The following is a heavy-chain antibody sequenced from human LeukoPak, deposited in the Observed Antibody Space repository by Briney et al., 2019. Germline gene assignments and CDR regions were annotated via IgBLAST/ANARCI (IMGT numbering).Heavy chain of an antibody. CDR3: ARGFGSSIYYYYGMDV. Sequence: SETLSLTCTVSGGSISSYYWSWIRQPPGKGLEWIGYIYYSGSTNYNPSLKSRVTISVDTSKNQFSLKLSSVTAADTAVYYCARGFGSSIYYYYGMDVWGQGTRSPSP. J-gene: IGHJ6*02. CDR2: IYYSGST. CDR1: GGSISSYY. V-gene: IGHV4-59*01. D-gene: IGHD3-16*01.